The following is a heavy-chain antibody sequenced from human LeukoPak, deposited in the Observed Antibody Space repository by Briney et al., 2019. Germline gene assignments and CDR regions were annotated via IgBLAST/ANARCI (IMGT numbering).Heavy chain of an antibody. D-gene: IGHD4-17*01. J-gene: IGHJ4*02. V-gene: IGHV4-34*01. CDR2: INHSGST. Sequence: GSLRLSCAASGFTFSSHAMSWIRQPPGKGLEWIGEINHSGSTNYNPSLKSRVTISVDTSKNQFSLKLSSVTAADTAVYYCARGTMTTVTYYFDYWGQGTLVTVSS. CDR1: GFTFSSHA. CDR3: ARGTMTTVTYYFDY.